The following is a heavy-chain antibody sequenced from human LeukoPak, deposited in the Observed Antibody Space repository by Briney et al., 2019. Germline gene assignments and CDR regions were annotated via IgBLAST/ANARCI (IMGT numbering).Heavy chain of an antibody. CDR2: IYHSGST. V-gene: IGHV4-30-2*06. J-gene: IGHJ3*02. CDR3: AREIMAAFDI. Sequence: SQTLSPTCAVSGGSISSGAYSWGWIRQSPGKGLEWIGYIYHSGSTYFNPSLQSRVTISLDRSKNQFSLKLSSATAADTAVYYCAREIMAAFDIWGQGTMVTVSS. CDR1: GGSISSGAYS. D-gene: IGHD5-24*01.